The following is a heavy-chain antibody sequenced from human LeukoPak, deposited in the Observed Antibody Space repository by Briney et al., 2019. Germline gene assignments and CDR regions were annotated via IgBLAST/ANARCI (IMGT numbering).Heavy chain of an antibody. V-gene: IGHV4-39*01. D-gene: IGHD3-22*01. Sequence: AETLSLTCTASGGSISSSSYYWGWIRQPPGKGLEWTGSIFYSGSTYYNPSLESRVTISVDTSKNQFSLKLSSVTAADTAVYYCARQFYYDSGGSDYWGQGTLVTVSS. CDR2: IFYSGST. CDR1: GGSISSSSYY. J-gene: IGHJ4*02. CDR3: ARQFYYDSGGSDY.